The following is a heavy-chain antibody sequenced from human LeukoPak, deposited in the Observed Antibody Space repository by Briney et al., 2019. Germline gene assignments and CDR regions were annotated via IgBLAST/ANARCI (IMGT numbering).Heavy chain of an antibody. CDR2: INTNTGNP. V-gene: IGHV7-4-1*02. CDR1: GYTFTSYA. Sequence: ASVKVSCKASGYTFTSYAMNWVRQAPGQGLEWMGWINTNTGNPTYAQGFTGRFVFSLDTSVSTAYLQISSLKAEDTAVYYCASNGITIFGVVSGKDVWGQGTTVTVSS. CDR3: ASNGITIFGVVSGKDV. J-gene: IGHJ6*02. D-gene: IGHD3-3*01.